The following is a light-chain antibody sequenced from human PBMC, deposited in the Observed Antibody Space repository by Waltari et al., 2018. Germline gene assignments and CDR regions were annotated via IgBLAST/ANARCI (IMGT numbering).Light chain of an antibody. J-gene: IGKJ3*01. V-gene: IGKV1-12*01. Sequence: DIQMTQSPSSVSASVGDRVTITCLASQGISNLLAWYQQKPGKAPKLLIYAASSLQTGVPERFSGSGSGTEFTLTSSSLQPEDFATYYCQQASSFPITFGPGTKVDIK. CDR3: QQASSFPIT. CDR2: AAS. CDR1: QGISNL.